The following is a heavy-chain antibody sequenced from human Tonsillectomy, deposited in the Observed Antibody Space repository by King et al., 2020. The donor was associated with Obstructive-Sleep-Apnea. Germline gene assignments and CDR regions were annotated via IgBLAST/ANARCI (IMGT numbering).Heavy chain of an antibody. V-gene: IGHV3-30*03. Sequence: VQLVESGGRVVQPGRSLRLSCAASGFSFSSYGMHWVRQAPGKGLEWVAVMSYDGSNIYYVDSVKGRFTISRDNSKDTLYLQMNSLRAEDTAVYFCTRANSGSISAIDYWGQGTLVTVSS. D-gene: IGHD1-26*01. CDR1: GFSFSSYG. J-gene: IGHJ4*02. CDR2: MSYDGSNI. CDR3: TRANSGSISAIDY.